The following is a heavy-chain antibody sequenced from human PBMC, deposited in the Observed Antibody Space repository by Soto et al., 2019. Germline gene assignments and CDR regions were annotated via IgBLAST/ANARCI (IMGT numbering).Heavy chain of an antibody. CDR1: GGSFSCYY. D-gene: IGHD3-10*01. J-gene: IGHJ4*02. CDR2: INHSGST. Sequence: PSETLSLTCAVYGGSFSCYYWSWIRQPPGKGLEWIGEINHSGSTNYNPSLKSRVTISVDTSKNQFSLKLSSVTAADTAVYYCARVFQTMVRGVIISGFDYWGQGTLVTVSS. CDR3: ARVFQTMVRGVIISGFDY. V-gene: IGHV4-34*01.